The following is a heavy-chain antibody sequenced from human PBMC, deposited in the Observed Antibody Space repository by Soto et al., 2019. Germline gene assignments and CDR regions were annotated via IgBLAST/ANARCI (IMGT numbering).Heavy chain of an antibody. D-gene: IGHD1-26*01. J-gene: IGHJ6*02. Sequence: PGGSLRLSCRTSGFRFSSDGMHWVRQAPGKGLEWISIIYSAGNTYHADSVKGRFTISRDNSKNTLYLQMNSLGAEDTAVYYCARDFVVGGPTINYYYGMDVWGQGTTVTVSS. CDR1: GFRFSSDG. CDR2: IYSAGNT. V-gene: IGHV3-66*01. CDR3: ARDFVVGGPTINYYYGMDV.